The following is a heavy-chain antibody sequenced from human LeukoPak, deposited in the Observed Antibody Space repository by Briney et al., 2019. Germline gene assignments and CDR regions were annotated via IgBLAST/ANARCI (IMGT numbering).Heavy chain of an antibody. V-gene: IGHV4-4*02. J-gene: IGHJ4*02. CDR3: ARGGDYGDLRYFDY. CDR1: GGSISSSNW. D-gene: IGHD4-17*01. CDR2: IYYRGST. Sequence: SETLSLTCAVSGGSISSSNWWSWVRQPPGKGLEWIGYIYYRGSTNYNPSLKSRVTFSVDTSKNQFSLKLNYATAADTAVYYCARGGDYGDLRYFDYWGQGTLVTVSS.